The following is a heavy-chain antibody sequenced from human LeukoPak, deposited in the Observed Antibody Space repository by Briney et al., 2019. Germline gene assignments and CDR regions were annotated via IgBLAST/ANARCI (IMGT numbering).Heavy chain of an antibody. D-gene: IGHD3-16*01. Sequence: PGGSLRLSCIASGFFFSRDNMNWVRQAPGKGLEWVAHISETIYYADSVQGRFTISIDNAKNSLYLQMSNLRVDDTAMYYCVREVGRPKTFYFDSWGRGTPVTVSS. CDR2: ISETI. J-gene: IGHJ4*02. CDR1: GFFFSRDN. V-gene: IGHV3-48*04. CDR3: VREVGRPKTFYFDS.